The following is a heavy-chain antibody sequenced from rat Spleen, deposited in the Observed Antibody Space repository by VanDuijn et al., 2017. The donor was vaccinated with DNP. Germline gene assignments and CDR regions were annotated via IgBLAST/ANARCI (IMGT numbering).Heavy chain of an antibody. J-gene: IGHJ2*01. Sequence: EVQLVESGGGLVQPGRSLKLSCAASGFIFRDYYMAWVRQAPTKGLEWVAYISPGGGSTYFRDSVKGRFTISRDNAKSTLYLQMDSLRSEDTATYYCARRTISDYYNGGPFDYWGQGVMVTVSS. CDR3: ARRTISDYYNGGPFDY. CDR1: GFIFRDYY. CDR2: ISPGGGST. D-gene: IGHD1-1*01. V-gene: IGHV5-27*01.